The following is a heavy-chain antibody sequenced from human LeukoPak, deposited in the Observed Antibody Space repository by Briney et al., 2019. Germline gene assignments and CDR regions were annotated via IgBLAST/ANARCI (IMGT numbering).Heavy chain of an antibody. CDR1: GFTFSSYS. Sequence: GGSLRLSCAASGFTFSSYSMNWVRQAPGKGLEWVSYISSSSSTIYYADSVKGRFTISRDNAKNSLYLQMNSLRAEDTAVYYCAREVVVAARYYYYYMDVWGKGTTVTVSS. CDR2: ISSSSSTI. V-gene: IGHV3-48*01. CDR3: AREVVVAARYYYYYMDV. J-gene: IGHJ6*03. D-gene: IGHD2-15*01.